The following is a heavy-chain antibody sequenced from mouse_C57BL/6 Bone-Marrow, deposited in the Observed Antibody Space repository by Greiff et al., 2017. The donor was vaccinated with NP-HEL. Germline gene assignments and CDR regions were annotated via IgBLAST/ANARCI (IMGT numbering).Heavy chain of an antibody. CDR1: GYTFTTYP. J-gene: IGHJ4*01. CDR3: AILTLYAMDY. V-gene: IGHV1-47*01. CDR2: FHTYNDDT. Sequence: VKLVESGAELVKPGASVKMSCKASGYTFTTYPIEWMKQNHGKSLEWIGNFHTYNDDTKYTEKFKGKATLTVEKSSSTVYLELSRLTSDDSAVYYCAILTLYAMDYWGQGTSVTVSS.